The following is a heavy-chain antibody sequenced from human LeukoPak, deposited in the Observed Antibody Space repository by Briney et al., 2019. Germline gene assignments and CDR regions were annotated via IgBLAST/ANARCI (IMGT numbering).Heavy chain of an antibody. Sequence: GASVKVSCKASGYTFTSYDINWVRQATGQGLEWMGWMNPNSGNTGYAQKFQGRVTMTRNTSISTAYMELSSLRSEDTAVYYCARVVGATKYFQHWGQGTLVTVSS. D-gene: IGHD1-26*01. CDR2: MNPNSGNT. V-gene: IGHV1-8*01. CDR1: GYTFTSYD. CDR3: ARVVGATKYFQH. J-gene: IGHJ1*01.